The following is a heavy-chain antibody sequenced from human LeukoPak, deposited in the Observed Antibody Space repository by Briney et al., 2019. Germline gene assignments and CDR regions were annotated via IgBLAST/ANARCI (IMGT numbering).Heavy chain of an antibody. D-gene: IGHD4-17*01. CDR1: GFTFSSHW. CDR3: VRDDRSYGVDY. V-gene: IGHV3-74*01. CDR2: IKSDGTYR. Sequence: GGSLRLSCAASGFTFSSHWMHWVRQAPGKGLVCVARIKSDGTYRDYGDSVRGRFTISRDNAKDTLYLRMNSLRAEDTAVYYCVRDDRSYGVDYWGQGTPVTVSS. J-gene: IGHJ4*02.